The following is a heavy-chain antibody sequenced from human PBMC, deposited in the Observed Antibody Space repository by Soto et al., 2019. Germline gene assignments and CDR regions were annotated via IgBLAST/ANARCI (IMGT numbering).Heavy chain of an antibody. Sequence: QVQLVQSGGEVKKPGASVKVSCKTSGYTFNNYDFSWVRQAPGQGLEWMGWVSYRNGVTNYAEKFRDRVTMTTDRSTNTVYMELRGLRSDDTAVYFCARERLNTGWYGFDHWGQGTQVTVSS. D-gene: IGHD2-8*02. CDR2: VSYRNGVT. CDR1: GYTFNNYD. J-gene: IGHJ4*02. CDR3: ARERLNTGWYGFDH. V-gene: IGHV1-18*04.